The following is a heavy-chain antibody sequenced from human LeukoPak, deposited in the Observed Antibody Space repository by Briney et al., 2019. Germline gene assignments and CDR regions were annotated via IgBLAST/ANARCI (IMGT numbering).Heavy chain of an antibody. V-gene: IGHV3-23*01. CDR3: ARVLDNSSSKYQAIAY. D-gene: IGHD6-6*01. CDR2: ISGSGSST. CDR1: GFTFSSYA. J-gene: IGHJ4*02. Sequence: PGGSLRLSCAASGFTFSSYAMSWVRQAPGKGLEWVSVISGSGSSTYYADSVKGRFTISRDNSKNTLYLQMNSLRAEDTAVYYCARVLDNSSSKYQAIAYWGQGTLVTVSS.